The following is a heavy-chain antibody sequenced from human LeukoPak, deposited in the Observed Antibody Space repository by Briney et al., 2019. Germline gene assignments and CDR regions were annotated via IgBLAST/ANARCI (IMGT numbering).Heavy chain of an antibody. J-gene: IGHJ4*02. CDR2: ISYSGST. CDR1: GDSISGNY. D-gene: IGHD2-2*01. Sequence: SETLSLTCTVSGDSISGNYWSWVWQPPGKRLEWIGYISYSGSTNYNPSLKTRVTISVDTSKNQFSLKLTSVTAADTAVYYCTRSLPAAMFSLDYWGQGTLVTVSS. CDR3: TRSLPAAMFSLDY. V-gene: IGHV4-59*01.